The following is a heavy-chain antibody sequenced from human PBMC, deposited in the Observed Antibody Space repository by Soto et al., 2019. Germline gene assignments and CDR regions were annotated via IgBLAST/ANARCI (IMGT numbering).Heavy chain of an antibody. D-gene: IGHD6-19*01. V-gene: IGHV3-23*01. CDR1: GFTFSNYA. Sequence: DVHLLDSGGGLVQPGGSLRLSCAAFGFTFSNYAMTWVRQAPGKGLEWVSGVCGNCVSIYYADSVKGRFTISTDNSKVRLYLQMKCLRAEDTAIYYCAKTLSHRIGVAAFHCWGQGELVTVSS. J-gene: IGHJ4*02. CDR2: VCGNCVSI. CDR3: AKTLSHRIGVAAFHC.